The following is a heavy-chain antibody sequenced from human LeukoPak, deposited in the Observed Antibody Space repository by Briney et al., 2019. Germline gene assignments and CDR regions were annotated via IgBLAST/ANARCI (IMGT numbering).Heavy chain of an antibody. V-gene: IGHV3-23*01. CDR3: AKAEGYDILTGLDY. D-gene: IGHD3-9*01. CDR2: IGASGGST. J-gene: IGHJ4*02. CDR1: GFTFSSYA. Sequence: GGSLRLSCATSGFTFSSYAMSWVRQAPGKGLEWVSGIGASGGSTYYADSVKGRFTISRGNSKNTLYLQMNSLRTEDTAVYYCAKAEGYDILTGLDYWGQGTLVTVSS.